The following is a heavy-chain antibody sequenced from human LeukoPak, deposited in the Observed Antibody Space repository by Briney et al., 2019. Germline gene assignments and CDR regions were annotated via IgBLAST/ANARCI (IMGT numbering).Heavy chain of an antibody. CDR1: GGSISSGSYY. V-gene: IGHV4-61*02. CDR2: IYTSGST. Sequence: SETLSLTYTVSGGSISSGSYYWSWIRQPAGKGLEWIGRIYTSGSTNYNPSLKSRVTISVDTSKNQFSLKLSSVTAADTAVYYCAREFYYYYMDVWGKGTTVTISS. CDR3: AREFYYYYMDV. J-gene: IGHJ6*03.